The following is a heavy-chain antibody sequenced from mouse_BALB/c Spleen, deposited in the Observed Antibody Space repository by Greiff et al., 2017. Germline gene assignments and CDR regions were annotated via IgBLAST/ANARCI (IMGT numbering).Heavy chain of an antibody. CDR1: GFTFSSYA. CDR3: ARGGIYYDYDDYYAMDY. J-gene: IGHJ4*01. V-gene: IGHV5-6-5*01. D-gene: IGHD2-4*01. Sequence: EVKLMESGGGLVKPGGSLKLSCAASGFTFSSYAMSWVRQTPEKRLEWVASISSGGSTYYPDSVKGRFTISRDNARNILYLQMSSLRSEDTAMYYCARGGIYYDYDDYYAMDYWGQGTSVTVSS. CDR2: ISSGGST.